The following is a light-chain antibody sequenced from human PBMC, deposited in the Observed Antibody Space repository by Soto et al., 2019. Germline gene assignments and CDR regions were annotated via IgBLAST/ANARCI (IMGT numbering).Light chain of an antibody. CDR1: QSVSSSY. Sequence: EIVLTQSPGTLSLSPGERATLSCRASQSVSSSYLAWYQQKPGQAPRLLIYGASSRATGIPDRFSGSGSGTVFTLTISRLEPEDFAVYYCQQYGSSHRTFGQGTKVEIK. CDR2: GAS. CDR3: QQYGSSHRT. J-gene: IGKJ1*01. V-gene: IGKV3-20*01.